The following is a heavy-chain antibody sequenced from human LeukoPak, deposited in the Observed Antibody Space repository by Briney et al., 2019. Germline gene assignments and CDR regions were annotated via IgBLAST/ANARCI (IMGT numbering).Heavy chain of an antibody. CDR2: IYPGDSDT. J-gene: IGHJ6*03. CDR3: ARHGEWQLESQDYYYMDV. CDR1: GYSFTSYW. Sequence: GESLKISCKGSGYSFTSYWIGWVRQMPGKGLEWMGIIYPGDSDTRYSPSFQGQVTISADKSISTAYLQWSSLKASDTAMYYCARHGEWQLESQDYYYMDVWGKGTTVTVSS. V-gene: IGHV5-51*01. D-gene: IGHD6-6*01.